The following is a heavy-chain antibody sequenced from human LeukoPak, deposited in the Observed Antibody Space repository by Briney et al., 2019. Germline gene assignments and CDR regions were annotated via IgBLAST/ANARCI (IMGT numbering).Heavy chain of an antibody. CDR3: AKPPLGGSFRSANYYYYMDV. V-gene: IGHV3-23*01. Sequence: GGSLRLSCAASGFTFSSYAMSRVRQAPGKGLEWVSAISGSGGSTYYADSVKGRFTISRDNSKNTLYLQMNSLRAEDTAVYYCAKPPLGGSFRSANYYYYMDVWGKGTTVTVSS. CDR2: ISGSGGST. D-gene: IGHD3-16*01. CDR1: GFTFSSYA. J-gene: IGHJ6*03.